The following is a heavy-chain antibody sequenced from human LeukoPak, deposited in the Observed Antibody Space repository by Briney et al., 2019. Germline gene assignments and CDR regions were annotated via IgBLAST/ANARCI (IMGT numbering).Heavy chain of an antibody. J-gene: IGHJ3*02. CDR2: ISWNSGSI. Sequence: PGGSPRLSCAASGFTFDDYAMHWVRQAPGKGLEWVSGISWNSGSIGYADSVKGRFTISRGNAKNSLYLQMNSLRAEDTALYYCAKGTGSYIHDAFDIWGQGTMVTVSS. CDR3: AKGTGSYIHDAFDI. D-gene: IGHD3-10*01. V-gene: IGHV3-9*01. CDR1: GFTFDDYA.